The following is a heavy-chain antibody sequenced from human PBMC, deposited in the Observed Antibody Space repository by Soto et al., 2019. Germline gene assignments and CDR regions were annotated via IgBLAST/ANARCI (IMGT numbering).Heavy chain of an antibody. D-gene: IGHD3-9*01. CDR1: GFTFSSYA. J-gene: IGHJ4*02. CDR2: ISGSGGST. CDR3: AKGEPTGYYPLTPQPDY. V-gene: IGHV3-23*01. Sequence: PGGSLRLSCAASGFTFSSYAMSWVRQAPGKGLEWVSAISGSGGSTYYADSVKGRFTISRDNSKNTLYLQMNSLRAEDTAVYYCAKGEPTGYYPLTPQPDYWGQGTLVTVSS.